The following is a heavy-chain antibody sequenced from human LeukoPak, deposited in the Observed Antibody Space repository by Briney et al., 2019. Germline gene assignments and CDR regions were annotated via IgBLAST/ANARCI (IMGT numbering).Heavy chain of an antibody. CDR2: INPSGGST. J-gene: IGHJ4*02. D-gene: IGHD3-22*01. CDR3: ARDGVPYYDSSGYHFDY. CDR1: GYTFTSYY. V-gene: IGHV1-46*01. Sequence: GASVKVSCKASGYTFTSYYMHWGRQAPGQGLEWMGIINPSGGSTSYAQKFQGRVTMTRDTSTSTVYMELSSLRSEDTAVYYCARDGVPYYDSSGYHFDYWGQGTLVTVSS.